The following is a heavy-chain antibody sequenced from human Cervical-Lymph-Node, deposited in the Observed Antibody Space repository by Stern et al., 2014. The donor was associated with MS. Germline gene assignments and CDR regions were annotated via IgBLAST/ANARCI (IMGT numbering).Heavy chain of an antibody. D-gene: IGHD2-8*01. V-gene: IGHV1-69-2*01. CDR1: GYTFIDYY. CDR2: VDPEDGEA. Sequence: EVQLVQSGAEVKKPGTTVKISCKVSGYTFIDYYLHWVKQSPGKGIEWMGLVDPEDGEAVYAEKFQGRVTIIADTSKETTYLGLNSLRDEDTATYYCLTSTNTTLPFDFWGQGTPIIVSP. J-gene: IGHJ5*01. CDR3: LTSTNTTLPFDF.